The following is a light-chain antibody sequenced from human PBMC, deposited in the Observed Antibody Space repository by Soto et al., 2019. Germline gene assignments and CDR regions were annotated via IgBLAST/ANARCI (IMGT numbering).Light chain of an antibody. CDR2: GAS. CDR3: QQYNNRPPWT. Sequence: EIVLTQSPATLSLSPGERATLSCRASQSVSSYLAWYQQKPGQAPRLLIYGASTRATGIPARFSGSGSGTEFSLTITRLQSEDFALYYCQQYNNRPPWTFGQGTKVDIK. CDR1: QSVSSY. J-gene: IGKJ1*01. V-gene: IGKV3-15*01.